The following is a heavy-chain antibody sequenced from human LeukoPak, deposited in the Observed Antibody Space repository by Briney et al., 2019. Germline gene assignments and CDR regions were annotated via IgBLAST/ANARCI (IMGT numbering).Heavy chain of an antibody. CDR1: GYTLTGYH. CDR3: ARDQGSLTRSWYTGY. V-gene: IGHV1-2*06. Sequence: GASVKVSCKASGYTLTGYHIHWVRQAPGQGLEWMGRINPYSGDTNFAQKFQGRVTMTRGTSITTAYMDLSSLTPDDTAVYFCARDQGSLTRSWYTGYWGQGTQVTVSS. D-gene: IGHD6-13*01. J-gene: IGHJ4*02. CDR2: INPYSGDT.